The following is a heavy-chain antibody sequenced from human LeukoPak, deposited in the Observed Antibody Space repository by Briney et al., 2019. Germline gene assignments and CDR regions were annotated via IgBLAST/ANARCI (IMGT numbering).Heavy chain of an antibody. Sequence: GGSLRLSCAASGFTFSRSAMTWVRQTPGKGLDWVSSISSSGNTYYADSVKGRFTISRDNSKNTLYLQMNSLRAEDTAVYYCAKGSSLYYYESGGPHFDYWGQGTLVTVSS. J-gene: IGHJ4*02. D-gene: IGHD3-22*01. CDR3: AKGSSLYYYESGGPHFDY. V-gene: IGHV3-23*01. CDR2: ISSSGNT. CDR1: GFTFSRSA.